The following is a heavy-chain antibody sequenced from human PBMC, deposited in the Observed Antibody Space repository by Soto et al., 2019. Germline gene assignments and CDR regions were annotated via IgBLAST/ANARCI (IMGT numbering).Heavy chain of an antibody. CDR1: GFTFSSYA. Sequence: SLRLSCAASGFTFSSYAMHWVRQAPGKGLEWVAVISYDGSNKYYADSVKGRFTISRDNSKNTLYLQMNSLRAEDTAVYYCARENYPSPNYGDYYYYYGMDVWGQGTTVTVSS. J-gene: IGHJ6*02. CDR2: ISYDGSNK. V-gene: IGHV3-30-3*01. D-gene: IGHD4-17*01. CDR3: ARENYPSPNYGDYYYYYGMDV.